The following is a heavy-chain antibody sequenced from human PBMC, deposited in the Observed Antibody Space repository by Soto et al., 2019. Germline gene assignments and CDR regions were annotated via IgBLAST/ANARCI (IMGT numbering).Heavy chain of an antibody. V-gene: IGHV3-30*14. D-gene: IGHD3-16*01. J-gene: IGHJ3*02. Sequence: GGSLRLSRAASGFTISSYAMHWVRQAPGKGLEWVTIMSHDENNKYYADSVMGRFTISRDSSKSTLYLQMNSLRAEDTAVYYCARELKTEITPHDGFDIWGQGTLVTVS. CDR2: MSHDENNK. CDR3: ARELKTEITPHDGFDI. CDR1: GFTISSYA.